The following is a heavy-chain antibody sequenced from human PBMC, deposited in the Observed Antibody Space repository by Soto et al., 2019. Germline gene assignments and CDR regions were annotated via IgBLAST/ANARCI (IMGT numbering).Heavy chain of an antibody. D-gene: IGHD3-16*01. CDR1: GASITSGSYS. Sequence: QLQLQESGSGLVNPSQTLSLTCTVSGASITSGSYSWSWIRQAPGKGLQWIGNIHVTGYTAFSPTRMRRVTLSVETSKYQLSLDVNSVTAAATAVYLLARGGALRPNGDVPLAFWGQGTLVTVSS. J-gene: IGHJ4*02. V-gene: IGHV4-30-2*01. CDR2: IHVTGYT. CDR3: ARGGALRPNGDVPLAF.